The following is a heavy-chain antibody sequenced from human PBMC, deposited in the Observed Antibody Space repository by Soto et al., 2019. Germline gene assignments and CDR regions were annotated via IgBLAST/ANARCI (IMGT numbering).Heavy chain of an antibody. CDR2: INHSGST. D-gene: IGHD2-15*01. J-gene: IGHJ3*02. V-gene: IGHV4-34*01. CDR3: ARGTSGDIVVVVAATGPYDAFDI. CDR1: GGSFSGYY. Sequence: SETLSLTCAVYGGSFSGYYWSWIRQPPGKGLEWIGEINHSGSTNYNPSLKSRVTISVDTSKNQFSLKLSSVTAADTAVYYCARGTSGDIVVVVAATGPYDAFDIWGQGTMVTVSS.